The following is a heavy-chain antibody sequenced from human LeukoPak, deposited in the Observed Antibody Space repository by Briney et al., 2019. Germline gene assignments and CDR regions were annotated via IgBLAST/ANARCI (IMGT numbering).Heavy chain of an antibody. V-gene: IGHV3-11*04. CDR3: ARVMGAAGYGFDI. Sequence: PGGSLRLSCAASGFTFSDYYFSWIRQAPGKGLEWISYISSGGYTTHYADSVRGRFLISRDNAQNSLYLQTNSLRPEDSGVYYCARVMGAAGYGFDIWGQGAMVTVSS. D-gene: IGHD6-13*01. CDR1: GFTFSDYY. J-gene: IGHJ3*02. CDR2: ISSGGYTT.